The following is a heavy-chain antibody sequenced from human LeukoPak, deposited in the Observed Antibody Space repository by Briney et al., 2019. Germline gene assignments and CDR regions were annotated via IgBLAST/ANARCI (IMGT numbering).Heavy chain of an antibody. CDR3: ARGNILTGYCFDF. D-gene: IGHD3-9*01. V-gene: IGHV4-34*01. J-gene: IGHJ4*02. Sequence: SETLSLTCAVYGGSITGYYWSWIRQTPGRGLEWVGEIHYTGATSYNPSLKSRATISTDTSKNQFSLRLSSVTVADTAVYYCARGNILTGYCFDFWGQGALVTVSS. CDR1: GGSITGYY. CDR2: IHYTGAT.